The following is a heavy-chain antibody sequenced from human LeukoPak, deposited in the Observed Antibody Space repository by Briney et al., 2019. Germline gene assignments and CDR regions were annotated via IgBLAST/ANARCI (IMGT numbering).Heavy chain of an antibody. CDR2: IYYSGST. D-gene: IGHD4-23*01. Sequence: KPSETLSLTCTVSGGSISSYYWSWIRQPPGKGLEWIGYIYYSGSTNYNPSLKSRVTISVDTSKNRFSLKLSSVTAADTAVYYCARDGGNPDYYYYYMDVWGKGTTVTVSS. V-gene: IGHV4-59*01. J-gene: IGHJ6*03. CDR3: ARDGGNPDYYYYYMDV. CDR1: GGSISSYY.